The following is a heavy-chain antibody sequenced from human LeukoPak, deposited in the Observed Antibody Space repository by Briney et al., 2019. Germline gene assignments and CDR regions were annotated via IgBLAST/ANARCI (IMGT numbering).Heavy chain of an antibody. D-gene: IGHD3-22*01. CDR3: ARTPDSSDYYLDY. CDR1: GFTFSSYA. V-gene: IGHV3-23*01. CDR2: ISGSGGST. J-gene: IGHJ4*02. Sequence: PGASLRLSCAASGFTFSSYAMSWVRQAPGKGLEWVSAISGSGGSTYYADSVKGRFTISRDNSKNTLYLQMNSLRAEDTAVYYCARTPDSSDYYLDYWGQGTLVTVSS.